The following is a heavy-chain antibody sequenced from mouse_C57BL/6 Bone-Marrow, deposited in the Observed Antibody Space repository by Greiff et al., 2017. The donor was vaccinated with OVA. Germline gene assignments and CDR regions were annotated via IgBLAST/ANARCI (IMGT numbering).Heavy chain of an antibody. D-gene: IGHD1-1*01. V-gene: IGHV1-64*01. Sequence: VQLQQPGAELVKPGASVKLSCKASGYTFTSYWMHWVKQRPGQGLEWIGLIHPNSGSTNYNEKFKSKATLTVDKSSSTAYMQLSSLTSENSATYYCAKENPYGYYFDYWGQGTTLTVSS. J-gene: IGHJ2*01. CDR1: GYTFTSYW. CDR3: AKENPYGYYFDY. CDR2: IHPNSGST.